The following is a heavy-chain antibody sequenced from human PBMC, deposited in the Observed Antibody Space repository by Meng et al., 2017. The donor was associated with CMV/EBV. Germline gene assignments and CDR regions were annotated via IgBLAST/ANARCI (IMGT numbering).Heavy chain of an antibody. CDR2: IKQDGSEK. CDR1: GFTFSSYW. Sequence: GESLKISCAASGFTFSSYWMSWVRQAPGKGLEWVANIKQDGSEKYYVDSVKGRFTISRDNAKNSLYLQMNSLRAEDTAVYCCAKDVVVPAAFDPWGQGTLVTVSS. D-gene: IGHD2-2*01. J-gene: IGHJ5*02. CDR3: AKDVVVPAAFDP. V-gene: IGHV3-7*04.